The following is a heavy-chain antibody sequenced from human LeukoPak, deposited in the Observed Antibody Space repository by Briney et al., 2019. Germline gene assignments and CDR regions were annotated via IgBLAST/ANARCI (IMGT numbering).Heavy chain of an antibody. CDR2: IKQDGSEK. J-gene: IGHJ4*02. D-gene: IGHD3-3*01. Sequence: PGGSLRLSCAASGFTFSSYWMSWVCQAPGKGLEGVANIKQDGSEKYYVDSVKGRFTISRDNAKNSLYLQMNSLRAEDTAVYYCAGPSTYYDFWSGLNWGQGTLVTVSS. V-gene: IGHV3-7*01. CDR1: GFTFSSYW. CDR3: AGPSTYYDFWSGLN.